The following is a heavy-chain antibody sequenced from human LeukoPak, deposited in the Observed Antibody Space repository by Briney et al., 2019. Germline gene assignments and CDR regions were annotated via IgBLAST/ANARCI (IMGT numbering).Heavy chain of an antibody. CDR1: GYTFTGYY. J-gene: IGHJ4*02. V-gene: IGHV1-2*02. Sequence: ASVKVSCKASGYTFTGYYMHWVRQAPGQGLEWMGWINPNSGGTNYAQKFQGRVTMTRDTSIRTAYMQLSRLSSDDTAVYYCARVDDRGHYYDSSGPRKLFDYWGQGTLVTVSS. CDR3: ARVDDRGHYYDSSGPRKLFDY. D-gene: IGHD3-22*01. CDR2: INPNSGGT.